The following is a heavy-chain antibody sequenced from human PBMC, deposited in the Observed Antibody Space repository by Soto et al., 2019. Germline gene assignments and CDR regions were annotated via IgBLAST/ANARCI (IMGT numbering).Heavy chain of an antibody. V-gene: IGHV3-23*01. Sequence: EVQLLESGGGLVQPGGSLRLSCAASGFSFRDYFMSWVRQAPGKGLEWVSAISPSAGSTYYADSVKGRFTISRDNSKNTLYLQGNSLRAEDTAVYYCAKEEVVVTSVPAPYYFDYWGQGVLVAVSS. CDR3: AKEEVVVTSVPAPYYFDY. D-gene: IGHD2-21*02. CDR1: GFSFRDYF. CDR2: ISPSAGST. J-gene: IGHJ4*02.